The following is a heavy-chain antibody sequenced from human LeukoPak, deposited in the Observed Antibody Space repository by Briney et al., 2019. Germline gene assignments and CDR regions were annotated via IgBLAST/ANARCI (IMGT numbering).Heavy chain of an antibody. CDR1: GFTFDDYA. CDR2: ISWNSGSI. D-gene: IGHD2-21*02. Sequence: PGRSLRLSCAASGFTFDDYAMHWVRQAPGKGLEWVSGISWNSGSIGYADSVKGRFTISRDNAKNSLYLQMNSLRAEDTALYYCAKEAETKYCGGDCYSKPLDYWGQGTLVTVSS. J-gene: IGHJ4*02. CDR3: AKEAETKYCGGDCYSKPLDY. V-gene: IGHV3-9*01.